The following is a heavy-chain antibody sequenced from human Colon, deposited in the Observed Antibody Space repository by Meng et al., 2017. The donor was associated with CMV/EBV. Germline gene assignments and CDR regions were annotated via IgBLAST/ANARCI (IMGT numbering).Heavy chain of an antibody. CDR2: IHSGGNT. CDR3: ARDPGHGQSVTYDY. Sequence: VHVVGAGGILVQPGGSLRLYGAASGFSVTDKDMSWVRQAPGKGLEWVSAIHSGGNTYYTDSVKGRFTISRDNSKNTLYLQMNSVRAEDTAVYHCARDPGHGQSVTYDYWGQGTLVTVSS. J-gene: IGHJ4*02. V-gene: IGHV3-66*01. CDR1: GFSVTDKD. D-gene: IGHD5-18*01.